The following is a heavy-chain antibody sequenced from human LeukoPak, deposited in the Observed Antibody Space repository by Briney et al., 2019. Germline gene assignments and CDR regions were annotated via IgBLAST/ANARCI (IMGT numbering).Heavy chain of an antibody. Sequence: GGSLRLSCAASGFTFSDYYMNWVRQAPGKGLEWVSSISSSSTIYYADSEKGRFTISRDNAKNSLYLQMNSLRAEDTAVYYCARDFRTYYFDYWGQGTLVTVSS. D-gene: IGHD1-14*01. CDR3: ARDFRTYYFDY. CDR2: ISSSSTI. CDR1: GFTFSDYY. J-gene: IGHJ4*02. V-gene: IGHV3-69-1*02.